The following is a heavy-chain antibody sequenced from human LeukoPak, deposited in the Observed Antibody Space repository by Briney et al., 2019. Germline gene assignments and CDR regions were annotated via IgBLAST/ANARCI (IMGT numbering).Heavy chain of an antibody. V-gene: IGHV4-39*01. CDR1: GGSISSSSYY. Sequence: PSETLSLTCTVSGGSISSSSYYWGWIRQPPGKGLEWIGSIYYSGSTYYNPSLKSRVTISVDTAKNQFSLKLSSVTAADTAVYYCARPYGAAGLDWGQGTLVTVSS. J-gene: IGHJ4*02. CDR2: IYYSGST. CDR3: ARPYGAAGLD. D-gene: IGHD4-17*01.